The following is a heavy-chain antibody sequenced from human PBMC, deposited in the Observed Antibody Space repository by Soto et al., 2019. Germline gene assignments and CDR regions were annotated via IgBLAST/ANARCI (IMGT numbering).Heavy chain of an antibody. V-gene: IGHV5-51*01. Sequence: PGESLNLCGKGSGYNFSSYWIGWVRQMPGKCLEWMGIIYPGDSDTRYSPSFQGQVTISADKSISTAYLQWSSLKASDTAMYYCARLSSGSSWYFRFPHFRTQRTQFDYCGQGTLVTVSS. CDR1: GYNFSSYW. CDR3: ARLSSGSSWYFRFPHFRTQRTQFDY. CDR2: IYPGDSDT. J-gene: IGHJ4*02. D-gene: IGHD6-13*01.